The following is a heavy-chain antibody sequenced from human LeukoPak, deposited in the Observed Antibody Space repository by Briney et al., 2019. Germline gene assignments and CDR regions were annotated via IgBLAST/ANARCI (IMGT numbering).Heavy chain of an antibody. CDR2: IYHGGST. D-gene: IGHD5-24*01. CDR1: GYSISSGYY. V-gene: IGHV4-38-2*02. CDR3: ARGGRRWLQSPHFDY. J-gene: IGHJ4*02. Sequence: SETLSLTCTVSGYSISSGYYWGWIRQPPGKGLEWIGSIYHGGSTYYNPSLKSRVTISVDTSKNQFSLKLSSVTAADTAVYYCARGGRRWLQSPHFDYWGQGTLVTVSS.